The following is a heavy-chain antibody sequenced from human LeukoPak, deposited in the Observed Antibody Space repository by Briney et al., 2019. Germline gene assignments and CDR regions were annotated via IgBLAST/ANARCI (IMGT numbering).Heavy chain of an antibody. CDR2: ISWDGGST. Sequence: GGSLRLSCVASGFTFDDYTMHWVRQAPGKGLEWVSLISWDGGSTYYADSVKGRFTISRDNSKNSLYLQMNSLRTEDTALYFCAKDHYYGSGSYSRWVYFDYWGQGTLVTVSS. CDR3: AKDHYYGSGSYSRWVYFDY. CDR1: GFTFDDYT. V-gene: IGHV3-43*01. D-gene: IGHD3-10*01. J-gene: IGHJ4*02.